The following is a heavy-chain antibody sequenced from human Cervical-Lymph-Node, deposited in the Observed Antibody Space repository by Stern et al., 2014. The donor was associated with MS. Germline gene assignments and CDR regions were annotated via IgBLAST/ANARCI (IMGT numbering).Heavy chain of an antibody. D-gene: IGHD2-21*01. Sequence: VQLVQSGAEVKKPGASVKVSCKASGYTFTSYGISWVRQAPGQGLEWMGCNSTNNDNTNYAQNLQGRVTMTTDTSPNTAYMELRVLRSDDTAVYYYARGLLGSDNAFDIWGQGTMVTVSS. J-gene: IGHJ3*02. CDR2: NSTNNDNT. CDR3: ARGLLGSDNAFDI. CDR1: GYTFTSYG. V-gene: IGHV1-18*01.